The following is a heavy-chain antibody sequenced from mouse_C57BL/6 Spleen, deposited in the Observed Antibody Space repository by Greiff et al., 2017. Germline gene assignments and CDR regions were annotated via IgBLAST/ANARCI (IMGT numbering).Heavy chain of an antibody. D-gene: IGHD2-4*01. CDR1: GYTFTDYY. CDR3: ARREGLGLPFAY. J-gene: IGHJ3*01. CDR2: INPYNGGT. V-gene: IGHV1-19*01. Sequence: EVQLQQSGPVLVKPGASVKMSCKASGYTFTDYYMNWVKQSHGKSLEWIGVINPYNGGTSYNQKFKGKATLTVDKSSSTAYMELNSLTSEDSAVYYCARREGLGLPFAYWGQGTLVTVSA.